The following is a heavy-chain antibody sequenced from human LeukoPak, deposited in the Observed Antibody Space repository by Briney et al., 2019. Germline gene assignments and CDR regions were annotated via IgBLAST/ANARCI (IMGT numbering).Heavy chain of an antibody. D-gene: IGHD6-6*01. CDR1: GVSISSNLW. CDR2: INHSGST. CDR3: ARDFSSSSTVYYYYYMDV. V-gene: IGHV4-4*02. J-gene: IGHJ6*03. Sequence: SETLSLTCAVSGVSISSNLWWAWVRQPPGKGLEWIGEINHSGSTNYNPSLKSRVTISVDTSKNQFSLKLSSVTAADTAIYYCARDFSSSSTVYYYYYMDVWGKGTTVTVSS.